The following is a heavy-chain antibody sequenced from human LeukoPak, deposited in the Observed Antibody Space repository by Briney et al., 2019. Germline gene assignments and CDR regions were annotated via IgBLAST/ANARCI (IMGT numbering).Heavy chain of an antibody. CDR1: GGSISSSSYY. CDR3: ARHKSSWYYFDY. D-gene: IGHD6-13*01. CDR2: IYYSGST. J-gene: IGHJ4*02. Sequence: SETLSLTCTVSGGSISSSSYYWGWIRQPPGKGLEWIGSIYYSGSTYYSPSLKSRVTISVDTSKNQFSLKLSSVTAADTAVYYCARHKSSWYYFDYWGQGTLVTVSS. V-gene: IGHV4-39*01.